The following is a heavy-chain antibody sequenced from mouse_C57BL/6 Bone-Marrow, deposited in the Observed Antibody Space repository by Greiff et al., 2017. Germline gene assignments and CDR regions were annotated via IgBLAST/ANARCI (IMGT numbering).Heavy chain of an antibody. CDR1: GYAFSSSW. J-gene: IGHJ3*01. V-gene: IGHV1-82*01. Sequence: VQLQQSGPELVKPGASVKISCKASGYAFSSSWMNWVKQRPGKGLEWIGRIYPGDGDTNYNGKFKGKATLTADKSSSTASMQLSSLTSEDSAVCFCARWGFAYWGQGTLVTVSA. CDR2: IYPGDGDT. CDR3: ARWGFAY.